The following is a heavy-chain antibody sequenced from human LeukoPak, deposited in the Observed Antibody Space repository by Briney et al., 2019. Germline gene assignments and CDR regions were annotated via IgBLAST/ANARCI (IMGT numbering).Heavy chain of an antibody. CDR2: ISSSSSTI. CDR3: ARVGYCSSTSCYIFDY. CDR1: GFTFSSYS. Sequence: AGGPLSLSCAASGFTFSSYSMNWVRPAPGKGLEWVSYISSSSSTIYYADSVKGRFTIPRDNAKNSLYLQMISLRAEDTAVYYCARVGYCSSTSCYIFDYWGQGTLVTVSS. D-gene: IGHD2-2*02. J-gene: IGHJ4*02. V-gene: IGHV3-48*04.